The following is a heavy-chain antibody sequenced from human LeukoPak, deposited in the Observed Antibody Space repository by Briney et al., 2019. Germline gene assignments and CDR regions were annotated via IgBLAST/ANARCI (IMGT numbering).Heavy chain of an antibody. CDR1: GFTFSSYS. CDR2: ISSSSSYI. CDR3: ARDGSGYCSSTSCYGVGTFDI. Sequence: GGSLRLSCAASGFTFSSYSMNWVREAPGKGLEWVSSISSSSSYIYYAHSVKGRFTMSRENAKNSLYLQMNSLRAEDTAVYYCARDGSGYCSSTSCYGVGTFDIWGQGTMVTVYS. D-gene: IGHD2-2*01. V-gene: IGHV3-21*01. J-gene: IGHJ3*02.